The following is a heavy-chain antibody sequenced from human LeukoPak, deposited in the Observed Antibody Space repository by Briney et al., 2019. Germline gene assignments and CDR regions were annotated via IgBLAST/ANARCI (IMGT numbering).Heavy chain of an antibody. D-gene: IGHD1-26*01. CDR3: AREAVGAGPL. V-gene: IGHV3-30*03. CDR1: GFTFSSYG. CDR2: ISYDGSNK. Sequence: GGSLRLSCAASGFTFSSYGMHWVRQAPGKGLEWVAVISYDGSNKYYADSVKGRFTISRDNSKNTLYLQMNSLRAEDTAVYYCAREAVGAGPLWGQGTLVTVSS. J-gene: IGHJ4*02.